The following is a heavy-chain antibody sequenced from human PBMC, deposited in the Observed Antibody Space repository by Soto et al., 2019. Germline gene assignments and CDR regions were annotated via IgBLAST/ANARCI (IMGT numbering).Heavy chain of an antibody. D-gene: IGHD3-16*02. J-gene: IGHJ3*02. CDR1: GFTFSSYW. V-gene: IGHV3-7*01. Sequence: GGSLRLSCAASGFTFSSYWMSWVRQAPGKGLEWVANIKQDGSEKYYVDSVKGRFTISRDNAKNSLYLQMNSLRAEDTAVYYCARLSEGYRPGAFDIWGQGTMVTVSS. CDR3: ARLSEGYRPGAFDI. CDR2: IKQDGSEK.